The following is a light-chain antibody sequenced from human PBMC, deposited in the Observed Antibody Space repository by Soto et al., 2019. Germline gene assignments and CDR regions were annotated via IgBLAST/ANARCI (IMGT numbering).Light chain of an antibody. J-gene: IGLJ2*01. V-gene: IGLV2-14*01. CDR2: DVS. CDR3: SSYTSSSTLL. Sequence: QSVLTQPASVSGSPGKSITISCTGTSSDVGGYNYVSWYQQHPGKAPKLMIYDVSNRPSGVSNRFSGSKSGNTASLTISGLQAEDEADYYCSSYTSSSTLLFGGGTQLTVL. CDR1: SSDVGGYNY.